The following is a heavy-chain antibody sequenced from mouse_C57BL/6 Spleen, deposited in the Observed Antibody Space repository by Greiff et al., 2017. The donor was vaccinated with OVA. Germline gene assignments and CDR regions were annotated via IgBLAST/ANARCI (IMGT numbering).Heavy chain of an antibody. D-gene: IGHD2-3*01. CDR2: IDPETGGT. CDR3: TRSRLLNAMDY. Sequence: VQLQQSGAELVRPGASVTLSCKASGYTFTDYEMHWVKQTPVHGLEWIGAIDPETGGTAYNQKFKGKAILTADKSSSTAYMELRSLTSEDSAVYYCTRSRLLNAMDYWGQGTSVTVSS. J-gene: IGHJ4*01. CDR1: GYTFTDYE. V-gene: IGHV1-15*01.